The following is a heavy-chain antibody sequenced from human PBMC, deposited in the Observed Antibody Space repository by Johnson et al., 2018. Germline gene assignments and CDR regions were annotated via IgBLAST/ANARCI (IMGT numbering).Heavy chain of an antibody. V-gene: IGHV4-34*01. J-gene: IGHJ6*02. CDR2: INHSGST. D-gene: IGHD5-18*01. CDR3: GRQTGIQLWTPYYYYYVMDV. Sequence: QVQLQQWGAGLLKPSETLSLTCAVYGGSFSGYYWSWIRQPPGKGLEWIGEINHSGSTNYNPSLKSRVNISVDTSKNQFSLKLSSVTAADTALYYCGRQTGIQLWTPYYYYYVMDVWGQGTTVTVSS. CDR1: GGSFSGYY.